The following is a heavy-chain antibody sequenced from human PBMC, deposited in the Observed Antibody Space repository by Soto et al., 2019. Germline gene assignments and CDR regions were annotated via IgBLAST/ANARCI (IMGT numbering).Heavy chain of an antibody. D-gene: IGHD5-18*01. J-gene: IGHJ4*02. CDR3: ASGYSYGYCGY. V-gene: IGHV1-69*13. CDR2: IIPIFGTA. CDR1: GGTFSSYA. Sequence: ASVKVSCKASGGTFSSYAISWVRQAPGQGLEWMGGIIPIFGTANYAQKFQGRVTITADESTSTAYMELSSLRSEDTAVYYCASGYSYGYCGYWGQGTLVTVSS.